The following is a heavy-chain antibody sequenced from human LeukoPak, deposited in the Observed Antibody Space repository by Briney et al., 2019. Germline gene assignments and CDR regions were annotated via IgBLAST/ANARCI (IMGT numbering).Heavy chain of an antibody. CDR2: ISYDGGNK. Sequence: GGSLRLSCAASGFTFNNYGMHWVRQAPGKGLEWVAVISYDGGNKYYADSVKGRFTISRDNSKNTLYLQMNSLRAEDTAAYHCAKDLDYGGNSPFDYWGQGTLVTVSS. V-gene: IGHV3-30*18. CDR1: GFTFNNYG. J-gene: IGHJ4*02. CDR3: AKDLDYGGNSPFDY. D-gene: IGHD4-23*01.